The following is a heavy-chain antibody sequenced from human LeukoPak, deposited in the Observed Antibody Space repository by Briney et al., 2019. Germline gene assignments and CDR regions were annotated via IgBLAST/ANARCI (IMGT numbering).Heavy chain of an antibody. CDR3: ARAIVVVAATLFDY. Sequence: ASVKVSCKASGYTFTSYGISWVRQAPGRGLEWMGWISAYNGNTNYAQKLQGRVTMTTDTSTSTAYMELRSLRSDDTAVYYCARAIVVVAATLFDYWGQGTLVTVSS. D-gene: IGHD2-15*01. J-gene: IGHJ4*02. CDR2: ISAYNGNT. V-gene: IGHV1-18*01. CDR1: GYTFTSYG.